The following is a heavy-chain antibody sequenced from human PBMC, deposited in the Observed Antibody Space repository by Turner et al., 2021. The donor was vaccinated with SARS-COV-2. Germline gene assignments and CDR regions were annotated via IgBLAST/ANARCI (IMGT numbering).Heavy chain of an antibody. CDR1: GFTVSSNY. V-gene: IGHV3-53*01. CDR3: ARDYGDYYFDY. D-gene: IGHD4-17*01. J-gene: IGHJ4*02. Sequence: ELQLVESGGGLIQPGGSLILSFAASGFTVSSNYMSWVRQAPGKGLEWVSFIYSGSSTYYADSVKGRFTISRDNSKNTLYLQMNSLIAEDTAVYYCARDYGDYYFDYWGQGTLFTVSS. CDR2: IYSGSST.